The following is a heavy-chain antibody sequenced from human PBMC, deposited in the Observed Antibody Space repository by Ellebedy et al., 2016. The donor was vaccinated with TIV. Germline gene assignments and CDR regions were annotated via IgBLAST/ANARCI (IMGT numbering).Heavy chain of an antibody. Sequence: SETLSLTCTVFGGSVSSNSYPWGSIRQPPGKPLECIGSVYYCGSTLYNPSLESRVTISVDTSKNQFSLKLSSVTAADTAVYYCMRESTDMIQYYGMDVWGQGTTVTVSS. J-gene: IGHJ6*02. CDR2: VYYCGST. CDR3: MRESTDMIQYYGMDV. D-gene: IGHD3-16*01. V-gene: IGHV4-39*07. CDR1: GGSVSSNSYP.